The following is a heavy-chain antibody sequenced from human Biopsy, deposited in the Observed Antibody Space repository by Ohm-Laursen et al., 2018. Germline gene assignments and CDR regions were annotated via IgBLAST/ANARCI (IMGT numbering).Heavy chain of an antibody. V-gene: IGHV1-18*04. D-gene: IGHD2-2*01. Sequence: SVKVSCKVSGYTFTTYYIHWVRQAPGQGLEWMGWINPYNGDTNYAQKLQGRVTMTTDTSTSTAYMELRSLRSDDTAVYYCARDYQPTIITIHYYYYGMDVWGQGTTVTVSS. CDR2: INPYNGDT. J-gene: IGHJ6*02. CDR3: ARDYQPTIITIHYYYYGMDV. CDR1: GYTFTTYY.